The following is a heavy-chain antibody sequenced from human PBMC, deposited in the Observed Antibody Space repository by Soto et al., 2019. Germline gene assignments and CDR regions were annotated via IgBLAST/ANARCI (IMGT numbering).Heavy chain of an antibody. CDR2: IYSSGNT. V-gene: IGHV4-30-4*02. Sequence: SETLSLTCTVSGGSISSGDYYWSWIRQPPGKGLEWIGYIYSSGNTYYNPSVKSRVRISIDTSKNEFSLRMTYVTAADSAIYYCARDANPVPLHDWGPGALVTVSS. J-gene: IGHJ1*01. CDR3: ARDANPVPLHD. CDR1: GGSISSGDYY.